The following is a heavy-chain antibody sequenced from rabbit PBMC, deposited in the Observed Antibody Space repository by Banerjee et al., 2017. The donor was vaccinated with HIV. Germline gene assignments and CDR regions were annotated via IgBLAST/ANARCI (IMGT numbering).Heavy chain of an antibody. D-gene: IGHD1-1*01. J-gene: IGHJ4*01. Sequence: QEQLEESGGDLVKPGGSLTLTCTASGFSFSSSYWICWVRQAPGKGLEWIACINTSSGNTVYASWAKGRFTISKTSSTTVTLQMTSLTAADTATYFCAREDGGVGGYDNNLWGQGTLVTVS. V-gene: IGHV1S45*01. CDR2: INTSSGNT. CDR3: AREDGGVGGYDNNL. CDR1: GFSFSSSYW.